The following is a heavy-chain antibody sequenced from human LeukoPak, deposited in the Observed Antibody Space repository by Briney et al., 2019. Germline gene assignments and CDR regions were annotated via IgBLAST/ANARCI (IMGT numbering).Heavy chain of an antibody. V-gene: IGHV4-38-2*01. CDR3: ARLRRDFWSGYLNWFDP. Sequence: SETLSLTCAVSGYSISSSYYWGWIRQPPGKGLEWIGSIYHSGSTYYNPSLKSRVTISVDTSKNQFSLKLSSVTAADTAVYYCARLRRDFWSGYLNWFDPWGQGTLVTVSS. CDR2: IYHSGST. D-gene: IGHD3-3*01. J-gene: IGHJ5*02. CDR1: GYSISSSYY.